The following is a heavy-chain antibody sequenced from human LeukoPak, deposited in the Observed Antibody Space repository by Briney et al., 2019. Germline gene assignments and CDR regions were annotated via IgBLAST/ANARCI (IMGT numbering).Heavy chain of an antibody. CDR1: GFTFSSYW. CDR3: ARGSSGYVDAFDI. V-gene: IGHV3-7*01. D-gene: IGHD5-12*01. J-gene: IGHJ3*02. CDR2: IKQDGSEK. Sequence: GGSLRLSCAASGFTFSSYWMSWVRQAPGKGLEWVANIKQDGSEKYYVDSVKGRFTISRDNAKNSLYLQMNSLRAEDTAVYYCARGSSGYVDAFDIWGQGTMVTVSA.